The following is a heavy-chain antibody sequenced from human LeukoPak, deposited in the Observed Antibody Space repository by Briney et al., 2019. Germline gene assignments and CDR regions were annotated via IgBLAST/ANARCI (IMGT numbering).Heavy chain of an antibody. CDR3: ARVPIYSGYDWVHKWFDP. V-gene: IGHV1-18*01. Sequence: GASVKVSCKASGYTFTSYGISWVRQAPGQGLEWMGWISAYNGNTNYAQKLQGRVTMTTDTSTSTAYMELRNLRSDDTALYYCARVPIYSGYDWVHKWFDPWGQGTLVTVSS. CDR2: ISAYNGNT. J-gene: IGHJ5*02. D-gene: IGHD5-12*01. CDR1: GYTFTSYG.